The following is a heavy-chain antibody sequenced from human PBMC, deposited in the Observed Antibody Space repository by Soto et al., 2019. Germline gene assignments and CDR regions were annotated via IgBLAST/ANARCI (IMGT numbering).Heavy chain of an antibody. Sequence: PGGSLRLSCAASGFTFDDYAMHWVRQAPGKGLEWVSGISWNSGSIGYADSVKGRFTISRDNAKNSLYLQMNSLRAEDTALYYCAKGSAGYSSVRAFDIWGQGTMVTVSS. J-gene: IGHJ3*02. D-gene: IGHD6-19*01. CDR2: ISWNSGSI. V-gene: IGHV3-9*01. CDR3: AKGSAGYSSVRAFDI. CDR1: GFTFDDYA.